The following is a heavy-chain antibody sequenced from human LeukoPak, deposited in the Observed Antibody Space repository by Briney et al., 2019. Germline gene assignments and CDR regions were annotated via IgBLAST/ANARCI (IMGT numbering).Heavy chain of an antibody. D-gene: IGHD3-16*01. Sequence: VASAKASCKAPGYPFTSYHMHWVPQAPGQGLEWIGIINPSGGSTSYAQKFQGRVTMTRDTSTSTVYMELSSLRSEDTAVYYCASGPYVGGYYFDYWGQGTLVTVSS. CDR1: GYPFTSYH. J-gene: IGHJ4*02. CDR3: ASGPYVGGYYFDY. CDR2: INPSGGST. V-gene: IGHV1-46*03.